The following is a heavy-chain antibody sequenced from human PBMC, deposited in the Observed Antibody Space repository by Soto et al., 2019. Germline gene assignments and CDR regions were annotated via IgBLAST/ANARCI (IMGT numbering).Heavy chain of an antibody. D-gene: IGHD5-12*01. J-gene: IGHJ4*02. Sequence: SETLSLTCSVSGGSINSGDYYWSWIRQSPGKGLEWIGYIYYSGSTYYNPSLKSRSTISIDTSKNQFFLNVDSVTAADTAVYYCARLYTGYEAFDYWGQGTLVTVSS. CDR3: ARLYTGYEAFDY. CDR2: IYYSGST. V-gene: IGHV4-30-4*01. CDR1: GGSINSGDYY.